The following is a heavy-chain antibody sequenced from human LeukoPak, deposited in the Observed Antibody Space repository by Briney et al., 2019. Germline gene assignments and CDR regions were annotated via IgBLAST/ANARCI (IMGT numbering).Heavy chain of an antibody. CDR1: GFTFSTYT. Sequence: GGSLRLSCTASGFTFSTYTMYWVRHPPGKGLEWVSIIGSSGGGIHYADSVKGRFTISRDNSKNALYLQMNSLRVEDTAVYYCAIDPNWGTHSWGQGVLVTVSS. J-gene: IGHJ4*02. V-gene: IGHV3-23*01. D-gene: IGHD7-27*01. CDR3: AIDPNWGTHS. CDR2: IGSSGGGI.